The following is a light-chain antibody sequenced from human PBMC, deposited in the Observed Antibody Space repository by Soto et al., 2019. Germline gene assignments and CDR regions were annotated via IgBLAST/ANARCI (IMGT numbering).Light chain of an antibody. CDR3: GSFARGSTLV. CDR2: EGS. CDR1: SSDVGSYNL. V-gene: IGLV2-23*01. J-gene: IGLJ3*02. Sequence: QSALTQPASVSGSPGQSITISCTGTSSDVGSYNLVSWYQQHPGNAPKLMIYEGSKRPSGVSNRFFGSKSGNTASLTISGLQAEVEADYYCGSFARGSTLVLGGGTKLTVL.